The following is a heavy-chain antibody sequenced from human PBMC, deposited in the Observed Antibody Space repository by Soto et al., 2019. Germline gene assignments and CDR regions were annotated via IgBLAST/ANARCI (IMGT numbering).Heavy chain of an antibody. CDR3: ARSGLLSANGTLANAFDI. Sequence: QVQLVQSGAEVKKPGSSVKVSCKASGGTFSSYAISWVRQAPGQGLEWMGGIIPIFGTANYAQKFQGRVTITADESTSTAYMELSSLRSEDTAVYYCARSGLLSANGTLANAFDIWGQGTMVTVSS. J-gene: IGHJ3*02. D-gene: IGHD2-8*01. CDR2: IIPIFGTA. V-gene: IGHV1-69*01. CDR1: GGTFSSYA.